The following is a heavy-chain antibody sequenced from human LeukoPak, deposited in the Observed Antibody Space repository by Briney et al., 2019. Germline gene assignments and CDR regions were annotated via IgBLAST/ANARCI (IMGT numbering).Heavy chain of an antibody. J-gene: IGHJ4*02. Sequence: PSETLSLTCAVSGYSINSGYYWGWIRRPPGKGLEWIGSMYHSGSTYYNPSLKSRVTLSVDTSKNQFSLKLSSVTAADTAVYYCARRIGTSYFDYWGQGTLVTVSS. CDR1: GYSINSGYY. V-gene: IGHV4-38-2*01. D-gene: IGHD1-1*01. CDR3: ARRIGTSYFDY. CDR2: MYHSGST.